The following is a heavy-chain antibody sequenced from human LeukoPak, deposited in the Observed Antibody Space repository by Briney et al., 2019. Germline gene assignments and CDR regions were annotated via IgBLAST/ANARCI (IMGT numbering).Heavy chain of an antibody. J-gene: IGHJ4*02. V-gene: IGHV3-48*03. CDR3: ATLWAVEYSSSFPAFDY. D-gene: IGHD6-6*01. CDR1: GFTFSTYE. CDR2: ISSSGSTI. Sequence: PGGSLRLSCAASGFTFSTYEMNWVRQAPGKGLECVSYISSSGSTIYYADSVKGRFTISRDNAKNTLYLQMNSLRAEDTAVYYCATLWAVEYSSSFPAFDYWGQGTLVTVSS.